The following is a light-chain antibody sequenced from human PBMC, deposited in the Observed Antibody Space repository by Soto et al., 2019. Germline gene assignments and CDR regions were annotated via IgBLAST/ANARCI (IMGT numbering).Light chain of an antibody. CDR1: QSIGTY. Sequence: DIQMTQSPSSLSASIGDRVTITCRASQSIGTYLNWYQHKPGKGPKLLIYTASTLYSGVPSRFSGSGSGTEFTLTISSLETEDLAVYYCQHRMNWPITFGQGTRLEIK. CDR3: QHRMNWPIT. CDR2: TAS. V-gene: IGKV1-39*01. J-gene: IGKJ5*01.